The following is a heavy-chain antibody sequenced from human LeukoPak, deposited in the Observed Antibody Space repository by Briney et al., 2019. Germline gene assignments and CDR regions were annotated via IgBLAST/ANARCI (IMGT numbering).Heavy chain of an antibody. Sequence: GGSLRLSCAASGFPFFNTYSMNWVRPAPGKGLEWVSSISGTTRSIYYANSVKGRFTISRDNAKNSLYLQMNSLRAEDTAVYYCAELGITMIGGVWGKGTTVTISS. D-gene: IGHD3-10*02. CDR2: ISGTTRSI. J-gene: IGHJ6*04. V-gene: IGHV3-48*04. CDR1: GFPFFNTYS. CDR3: AELGITMIGGV.